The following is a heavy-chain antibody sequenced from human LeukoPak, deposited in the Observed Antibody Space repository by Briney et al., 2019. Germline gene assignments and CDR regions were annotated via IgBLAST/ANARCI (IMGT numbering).Heavy chain of an antibody. J-gene: IGHJ4*02. V-gene: IGHV3-66*04. CDR3: ARHHPLPYSSSWYGAQDY. CDR1: GFTLSNAW. D-gene: IGHD6-13*01. CDR2: IYSGGST. Sequence: GGSLRLSCAASGFTLSNAWMSWVRQAPGKGLEWVSVIYSGGSTYYADSVKGRFTTSRDNSKNTLYLQMNSLRAEDTAVYYCARHHPLPYSSSWYGAQDYWGQGTLVTVSS.